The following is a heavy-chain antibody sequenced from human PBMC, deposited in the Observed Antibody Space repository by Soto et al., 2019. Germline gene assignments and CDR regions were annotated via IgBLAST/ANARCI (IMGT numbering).Heavy chain of an antibody. J-gene: IGHJ4*02. CDR1: GGTFSPYT. CDR2: IIPFHGVT. Sequence: QVQLVQSGAEVKKPGSSVKVSCKASGGTFSPYTINWVRQAPGQGLEWMGRIIPFHGVTNYAQKFQARDTITADKATSIAYMELSGLRFEDTAMYYCTRDWEITVSTWSFGGFWGRGTLVTVSS. D-gene: IGHD3-10*01. CDR3: TRDWEITVSTWSFGGF. V-gene: IGHV1-69*08.